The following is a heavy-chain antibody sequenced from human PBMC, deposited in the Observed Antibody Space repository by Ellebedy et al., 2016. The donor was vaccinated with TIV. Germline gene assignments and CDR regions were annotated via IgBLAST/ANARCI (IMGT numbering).Heavy chain of an antibody. Sequence: GESLKISCAASGFTFTNYWMSWVRQAPGKGLEWVATIKQGGSEKYYVDSVKGRFTISRDNAKNSLYLQMNSLRAEDTAVYYCAGPAAIGTKTFDYWGRGTLVTVSS. CDR3: AGPAAIGTKTFDY. CDR2: IKQGGSEK. CDR1: GFTFTNYW. J-gene: IGHJ4*02. V-gene: IGHV3-7*01. D-gene: IGHD2-2*01.